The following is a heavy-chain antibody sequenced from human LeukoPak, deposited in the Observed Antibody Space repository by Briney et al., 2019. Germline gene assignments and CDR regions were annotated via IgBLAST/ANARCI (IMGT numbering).Heavy chain of an antibody. Sequence: ASVKVSCKVSGYTLTELSMHWVRQAPGKGLEWMGGFDPEDGETIYAQKFQGRVTVTEDTSTDTAYMELSSLRSEDTAVYYCATDRDPYYDFWSGYSPDNYYGMDVWGQGTTVTVSS. V-gene: IGHV1-24*01. CDR3: ATDRDPYYDFWSGYSPDNYYGMDV. J-gene: IGHJ6*02. CDR1: GYTLTELS. CDR2: FDPEDGET. D-gene: IGHD3-3*01.